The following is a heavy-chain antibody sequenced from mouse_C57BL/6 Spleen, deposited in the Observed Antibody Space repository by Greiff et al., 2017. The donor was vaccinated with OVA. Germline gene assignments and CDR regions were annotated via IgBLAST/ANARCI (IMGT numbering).Heavy chain of an antibody. CDR3: ARWGGSSYVNYAMDY. J-gene: IGHJ4*01. V-gene: IGHV1-81*01. CDR1: GYTFTSYG. Sequence: VKLMESGAELARPGASVKLSCKASGYTFTSYGISWVKQRTGQGLEWIGEIYPRSGNTYYNEKFKGKATLTADKSSSTAYMELRSLTSEDSAVYFCARWGGSSYVNYAMDYWGQGTSVTVSS. D-gene: IGHD1-1*01. CDR2: IYPRSGNT.